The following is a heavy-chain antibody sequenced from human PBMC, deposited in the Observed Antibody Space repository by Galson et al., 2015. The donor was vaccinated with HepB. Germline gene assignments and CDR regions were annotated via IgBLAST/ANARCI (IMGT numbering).Heavy chain of an antibody. J-gene: IGHJ4*02. CDR3: ATGGFGEWLSEDYFDN. D-gene: IGHD3-3*01. CDR2: ISSRATTI. V-gene: IGHV3-48*03. Sequence: SLRLSCAASGFTFSSYEMNWVRQAPGKGLEWVPYISSRATTIYYADSVKGRFTISRDNTKNSLYLQMQSLRAEDTAVYYCATGGFGEWLSEDYFDNWGQGTLVTVSS. CDR1: GFTFSSYE.